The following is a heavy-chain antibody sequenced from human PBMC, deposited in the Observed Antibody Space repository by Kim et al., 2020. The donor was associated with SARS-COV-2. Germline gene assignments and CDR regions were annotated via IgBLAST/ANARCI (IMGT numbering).Heavy chain of an antibody. Sequence: SETLSLTCTVSGGSISSYYWSWIRQPAGKGLEWIGRIYTSGSTNYNPSLKSRVTMSVDTSKNQFSLKLSSVTAADTAVYYCARDISYRQYYYGSGISPAVDYFDYWGQGTLVTVSS. D-gene: IGHD3-10*01. V-gene: IGHV4-4*07. CDR2: IYTSGST. CDR3: ARDISYRQYYYGSGISPAVDYFDY. J-gene: IGHJ4*02. CDR1: GGSISSYY.